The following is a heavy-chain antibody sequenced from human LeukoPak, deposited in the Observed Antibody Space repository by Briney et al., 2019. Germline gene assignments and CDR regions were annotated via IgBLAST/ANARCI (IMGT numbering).Heavy chain of an antibody. V-gene: IGHV4-59*01. CDR2: IYNSGST. D-gene: IGHD3-9*01. CDR1: GGSITYYY. CDR3: ARVLNYDITSPGAFDI. Sequence: SETLSLTCTVSGGSITYYYWNWIRQPPGKGLEWIGYIYNSGSTNYNPSLKSRVTISVDTSKNQISLKLSSVTAADTAVYYCARVLNYDITSPGAFDIWGQGTMVTVSS. J-gene: IGHJ3*02.